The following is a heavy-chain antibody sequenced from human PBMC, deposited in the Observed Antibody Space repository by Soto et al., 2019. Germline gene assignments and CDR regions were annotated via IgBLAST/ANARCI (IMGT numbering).Heavy chain of an antibody. CDR2: ISSSSSTI. V-gene: IGHV3-48*01. D-gene: IGHD2-15*01. J-gene: IGHJ5*02. CDR1: GFTFSSYS. CDR3: ASEALLIWFGP. Sequence: EVQLVESGGGLVQPGGSLRLSCAASGFTFSSYSMNWVRQAPGKGLEWVSYISSSSSTIYYADSVKGRFTISRDNANTSMYLQMNRLTAENAALYYSASEALLIWFGPWGQGTLFTV.